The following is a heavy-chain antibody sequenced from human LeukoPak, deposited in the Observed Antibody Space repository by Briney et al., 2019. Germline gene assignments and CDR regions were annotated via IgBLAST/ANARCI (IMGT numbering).Heavy chain of an antibody. J-gene: IGHJ4*02. Sequence: GSLRLSCAASGFTFSLYVMSWVRQAPGRGLEWVSSISGYGDDTYYADSVKGRFTLSRDNSKGTLYLQMNSLRAEDTAVYYCAKAPAYYYDSSGYRDYWGQGTLVTVSS. CDR1: GFTFSLYV. D-gene: IGHD3-22*01. V-gene: IGHV3-23*01. CDR2: ISGYGDDT. CDR3: AKAPAYYYDSSGYRDY.